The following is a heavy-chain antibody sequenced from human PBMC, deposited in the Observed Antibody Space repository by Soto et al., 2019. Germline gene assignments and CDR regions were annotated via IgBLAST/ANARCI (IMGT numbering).Heavy chain of an antibody. V-gene: IGHV3-30*03. Sequence: QVQLVESGGGVVQPGRSLRLSCAASGFICRHFGMHWVRRAPGKGLEWVATISGDGNDKYYPDSMKGRFTISRDNFNNTLYLQLNSLRPEDTAVYHCVQGASTAHQPLDSWGQGVLVTVSS. CDR3: VQGASTAHQPLDS. D-gene: IGHD1-26*01. J-gene: IGHJ4*02. CDR2: ISGDGNDK. CDR1: GFICRHFG.